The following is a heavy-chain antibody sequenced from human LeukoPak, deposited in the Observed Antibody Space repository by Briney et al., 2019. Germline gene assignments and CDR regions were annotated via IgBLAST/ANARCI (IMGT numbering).Heavy chain of an antibody. CDR3: AKARGGHYGDYVT. CDR2: ISGSGGST. CDR1: GFTFNTYS. J-gene: IGHJ5*02. V-gene: IGHV3-23*01. D-gene: IGHD4-17*01. Sequence: PGGSLRLSCEASGFTFNTYSMNWARQAPGKGLEWVSAISGSGGSTYYADSVKGRFTISRDNSKNTLYLQMNSLRAEDTAVYYCAKARGGHYGDYVTWGQGTLVTVSS.